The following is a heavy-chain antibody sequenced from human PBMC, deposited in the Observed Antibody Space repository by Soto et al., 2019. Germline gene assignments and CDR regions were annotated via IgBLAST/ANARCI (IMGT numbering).Heavy chain of an antibody. V-gene: IGHV3-21*01. CDR2: ISSGSNSI. Sequence: GGSLRLSCAASGFILSSYSMNWVRQAPGKGLEWVSSISSGSNSIYYADSVKGRFTISRDNAKNSPYLQMNSLRAEDTAVYYCARGDILTGDYWGQGALVTVSS. CDR3: ARGDILTGDY. D-gene: IGHD3-9*01. CDR1: GFILSSYS. J-gene: IGHJ4*02.